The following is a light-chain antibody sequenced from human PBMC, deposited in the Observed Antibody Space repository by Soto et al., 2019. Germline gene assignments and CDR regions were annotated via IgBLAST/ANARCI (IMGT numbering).Light chain of an antibody. Sequence: EIVLTQSPGTLSLSPGERATLSCRASQSVSSNYLAWYQQKPGQTPRLLIYDASSRATGSPDWFSGSGSATDFSLTTSRLEPADFAVYYCHQYCSSPFTCGPGTKVDSK. CDR2: DAS. CDR1: QSVSSNY. CDR3: HQYCSSPFT. V-gene: IGKV3-20*01. J-gene: IGKJ3*01.